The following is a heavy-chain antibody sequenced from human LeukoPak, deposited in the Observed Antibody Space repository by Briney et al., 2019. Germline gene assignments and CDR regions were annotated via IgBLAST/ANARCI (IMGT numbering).Heavy chain of an antibody. CDR2: ISSSSSYI. V-gene: IGHV3-21*01. CDR3: ARGTMFPYYFDY. CDR1: GFTFSSYW. J-gene: IGHJ4*02. D-gene: IGHD3-10*02. Sequence: GGSLRLSCAASGFTFSSYWMHWVRQAPGKGLEWVSFISSSSSYIYYADSLKGRFTISRNNAKNSLYLQMNSLRAEDTAVYYCARGTMFPYYFDYWGQGTLVTVSS.